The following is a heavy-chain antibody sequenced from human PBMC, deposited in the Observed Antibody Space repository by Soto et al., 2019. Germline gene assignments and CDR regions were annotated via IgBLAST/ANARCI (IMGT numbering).Heavy chain of an antibody. Sequence: ASVKFSCKASGYPFTTYHLHWVRQAPGQGLEWMGIVYVTGTGTRSAQKFQGRLTMTRDRSTSTVYMELSSLRSEDTAVYYCARPEGYGSGSYYFDSWGQGTLVTV. CDR3: ARPEGYGSGSYYFDS. V-gene: IGHV1-46*01. J-gene: IGHJ4*02. D-gene: IGHD3-10*01. CDR1: GYPFTTYH. CDR2: VYVTGTGT.